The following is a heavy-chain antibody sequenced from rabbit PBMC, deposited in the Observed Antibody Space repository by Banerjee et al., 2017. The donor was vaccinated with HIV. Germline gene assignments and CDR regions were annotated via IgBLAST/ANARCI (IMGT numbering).Heavy chain of an antibody. D-gene: IGHD6-1*01. CDR1: GFSFSNNYY. J-gene: IGHJ3*01. CDR2: VYGGSSVST. V-gene: IGHV1S45*01. Sequence: QEQLVESGGGLVQPEGSLTLTCTASGFSFSNNYYMSWVRQAPGKGLEWIGCVYGGSSVSTYYASWAKGRFTISKTSSTTVTLQMTSLTAADTATYFCTKSIYNSGSYAYDLWGQGTLVTVS. CDR3: TKSIYNSGSYAYDL.